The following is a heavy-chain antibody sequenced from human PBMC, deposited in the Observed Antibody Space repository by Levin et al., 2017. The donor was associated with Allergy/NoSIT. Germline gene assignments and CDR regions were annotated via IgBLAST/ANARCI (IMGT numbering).Heavy chain of an antibody. Sequence: ASVKVSCKASGYTFTGYYMHWVRQAPGQGLEWMGWINPNSGGTNYAQKFQGRVTMTRDTSISTAYMELSRLRSDDTAVYYCASPHAKWLLGGDAFDIWGQGTMVTVSS. CDR2: INPNSGGT. CDR3: ASPHAKWLLGGDAFDI. D-gene: IGHD3-22*01. CDR1: GYTFTGYY. V-gene: IGHV1-2*02. J-gene: IGHJ3*02.